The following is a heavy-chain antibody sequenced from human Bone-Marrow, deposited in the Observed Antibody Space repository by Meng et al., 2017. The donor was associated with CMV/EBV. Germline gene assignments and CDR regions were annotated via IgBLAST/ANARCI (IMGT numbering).Heavy chain of an antibody. V-gene: IGHV3-15*01. CDR1: GFTFSNAW. J-gene: IGHJ6*01. CDR2: IKSKTDGGTT. D-gene: IGHD6-6*01. Sequence: GGSLRLSCAASGFTFSNAWMSWVRQAPGKGLEWVGRIKSKTDGGTTDYAAPVKGRFTISRDDSKNTLYLQMNSLKTEDTAVYYCTNSGQLEFYYYYGMEVWGPGHTVHGAS. CDR3: TNSGQLEFYYYYGMEV.